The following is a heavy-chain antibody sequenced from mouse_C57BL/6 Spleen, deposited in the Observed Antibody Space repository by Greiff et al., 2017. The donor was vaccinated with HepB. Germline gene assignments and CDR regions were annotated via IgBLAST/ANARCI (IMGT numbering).Heavy chain of an antibody. D-gene: IGHD1-1*01. CDR3: ARPYYYGSSFYYAMDY. CDR1: GFTFSDYG. J-gene: IGHJ4*01. V-gene: IGHV5-17*01. CDR2: ISSGSSTI. Sequence: EVKPMESGGGLVKPGGSLKLSCAASGFTFSDYGMHWVRQAPEKGLEWVAYISSGSSTIYYADTVKGRFTISRDNAKNTLFLQMTSLRSEDTAMYYCARPYYYGSSFYYAMDYWGQGTSVTVSS.